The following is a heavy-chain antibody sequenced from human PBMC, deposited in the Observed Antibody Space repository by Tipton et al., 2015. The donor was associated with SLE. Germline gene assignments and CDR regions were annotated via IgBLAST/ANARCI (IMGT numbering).Heavy chain of an antibody. CDR1: GFTVSGNY. CDR2: ISYDGSNK. CDR3: AAELLNGFDI. J-gene: IGHJ3*02. D-gene: IGHD3-10*01. Sequence: SLRLSCAASGFTVSGNYMSWVRQPPGKGPQWVAVISYDGSNKYYADSVKGRFTISRDNPKNTLYLQMNSLRPEDTAVYYCAAELLNGFDIWGQGTMVTVSS. V-gene: IGHV3-30*03.